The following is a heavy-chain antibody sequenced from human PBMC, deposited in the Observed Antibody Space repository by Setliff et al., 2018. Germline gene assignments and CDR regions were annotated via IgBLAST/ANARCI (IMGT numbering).Heavy chain of an antibody. CDR2: IYPGDSDT. CDR1: GYSFTSYW. D-gene: IGHD6-19*01. V-gene: IGHV5-51*01. Sequence: GESLKISCKGSGYSFTSYWIGWVRQMPGKGLEWMGIIYPGDSDTRYSPPFQGQVTISADKSISTAYLQWSSLKASDTAMYYCARQAVAGSDAFDIWGQGTMVTVSS. CDR3: ARQAVAGSDAFDI. J-gene: IGHJ3*02.